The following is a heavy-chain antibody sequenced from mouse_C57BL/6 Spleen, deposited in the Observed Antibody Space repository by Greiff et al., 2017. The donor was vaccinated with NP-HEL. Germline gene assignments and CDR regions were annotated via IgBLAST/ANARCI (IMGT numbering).Heavy chain of an antibody. V-gene: IGHV1-52*01. CDR1: GYTFTSYW. Sequence: VKLQQPGAELVRPGSSVKLSCKASGYTFTSYWMHWVKQRPIQGLEWIGNIDPSDSETHYNQKFKDKATLTVDKSSSTAYMQLSSLTSEDSAVYYCARERYWTTVVASGYYAMDYWGQGTSVTVSS. J-gene: IGHJ4*01. D-gene: IGHD1-1*01. CDR3: ARERYWTTVVASGYYAMDY. CDR2: IDPSDSET.